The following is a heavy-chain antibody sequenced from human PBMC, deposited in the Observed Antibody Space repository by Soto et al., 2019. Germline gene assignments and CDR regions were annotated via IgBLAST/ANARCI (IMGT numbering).Heavy chain of an antibody. J-gene: IGHJ5*02. CDR1: GGSISGHY. Sequence: SETLSLTCTVSGGSISGHYWSWIRQPPGKGLQYIGYISYSGSTNYNPSLKSRVTISVDASNNQFSLRLSSVTAADTAVYYCARDVGLQHDTGYYDFWSGKNNWFDPWGQGILVTVSS. V-gene: IGHV4-59*11. CDR3: ARDVGLQHDTGYYDFWSGKNNWFDP. D-gene: IGHD3-3*01. CDR2: ISYSGST.